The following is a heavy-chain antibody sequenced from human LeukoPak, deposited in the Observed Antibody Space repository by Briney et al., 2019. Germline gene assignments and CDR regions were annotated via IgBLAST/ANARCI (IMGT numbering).Heavy chain of an antibody. D-gene: IGHD6-13*01. Sequence: GGSLRLSCAASGFTFNSYGMHWVRQAPGKGLEWVSVIYSGGSTYYADSVKGRFTISRDNSKNTLYLQMNSLRAEDTAVYYCARGDSSSWYFTLRSPGFDYWGQGTLVTVSS. CDR2: IYSGGST. J-gene: IGHJ4*02. CDR1: GFTFNSYG. V-gene: IGHV3-53*01. CDR3: ARGDSSSWYFTLRSPGFDY.